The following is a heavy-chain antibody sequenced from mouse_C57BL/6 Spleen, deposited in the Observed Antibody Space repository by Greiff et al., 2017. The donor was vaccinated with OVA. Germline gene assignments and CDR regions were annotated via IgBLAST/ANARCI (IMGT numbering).Heavy chain of an antibody. D-gene: IGHD1-1*01. CDR1: GYTFTSYW. CDR2: IHPNSGST. V-gene: IGHV1-64*01. Sequence: QVQLQQSGAELVKPGASVKLSCKASGYTFTSYWMNWVKQRPGQGLEWIGLIHPNSGSTNYNEKFKSKATLTVDKSSSTAYMQLSSLTSEDSAVYYCAREEITTGLYCYFDVWGTGTTVTVSS. CDR3: AREEITTGLYCYFDV. J-gene: IGHJ1*03.